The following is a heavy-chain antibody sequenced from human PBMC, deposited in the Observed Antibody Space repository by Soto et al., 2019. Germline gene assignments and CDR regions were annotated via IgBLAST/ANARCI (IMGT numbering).Heavy chain of an antibody. CDR3: ARGLVIAAAGTLGPYYFHY. V-gene: IGHV3-21*01. D-gene: IGHD6-13*01. CDR1: GFTFSSYS. J-gene: IGHJ4*02. CDR2: ISSSSYI. Sequence: PGGSLRLSCAASGFTFSSYSMNWVRQAPGKGLEWVSSISSSSYIYYADSVKGRFTISRDNAKNSLYLQMNSLRAEDTAVYYCARGLVIAAAGTLGPYYFHYWGQGAPVTVSS.